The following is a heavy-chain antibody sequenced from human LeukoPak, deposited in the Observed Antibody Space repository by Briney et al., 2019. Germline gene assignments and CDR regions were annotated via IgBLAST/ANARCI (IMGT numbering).Heavy chain of an antibody. D-gene: IGHD4-11*01. CDR2: IYYSGST. CDR1: GGSISSGGYY. Sequence: PSQTLSLTCTVSGGSISSGGYYWSWIRQHPGKGLEWIGYIYYSGSTYYDPSLMSRVTISVDTSKNQFSLKLSSVTAADTGVYYCARFDYSNSRRKEIFDFWGQGTLVTVSS. J-gene: IGHJ4*02. CDR3: ARFDYSNSRRKEIFDF. V-gene: IGHV4-31*03.